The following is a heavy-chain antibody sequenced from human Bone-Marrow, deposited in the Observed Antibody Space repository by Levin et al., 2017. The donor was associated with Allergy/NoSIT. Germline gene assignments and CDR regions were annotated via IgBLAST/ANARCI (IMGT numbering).Heavy chain of an antibody. D-gene: IGHD1-26*01. CDR3: ARDRALRGATPYYLEY. CDR2: ISSSSGTI. CDR1: GFNFRSYS. J-gene: IGHJ4*02. V-gene: IGHV3-48*04. Sequence: GGSLRLSCAGTGFNFRSYSMDWVRQAPGKGLEWVSYISSSSGTIYYADSVKGRFTISRDNAKNSLYLEMNSLRAEDTAVYYCARDRALRGATPYYLEYWGRGTLVTVSS.